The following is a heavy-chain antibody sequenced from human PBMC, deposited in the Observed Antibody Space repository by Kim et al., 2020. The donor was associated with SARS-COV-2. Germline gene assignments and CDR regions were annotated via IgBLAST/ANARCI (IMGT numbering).Heavy chain of an antibody. D-gene: IGHD2-15*01. CDR1: GGTFSSFA. CDR2: IIPIFGTA. CDR3: AREGIDWYFDL. Sequence: SVKVSCKASGGTFSSFAISWVRQAPGQGLEWMGGIIPIFGTAIYAQKFQGSVTITADESTSTAYMELSSLRSEDTAVYYCAREGIDWYFDLWGRGTLVTVSS. V-gene: IGHV1-69*13. J-gene: IGHJ2*01.